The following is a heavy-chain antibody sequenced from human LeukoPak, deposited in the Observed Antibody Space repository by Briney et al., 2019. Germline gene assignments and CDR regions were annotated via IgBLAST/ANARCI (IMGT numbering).Heavy chain of an antibody. CDR2: VYYSGST. D-gene: IGHD3-22*01. Sequence: PSETLSLTCTVSGGSISSYYWSWIRQPPGKGLEWIGYVYYSGSTTYNPSLKSRVTISVDTPKNQFSLKLSSVTAADTAVYYCARAPYTSGFYFFDPRGQGTLVTVSS. V-gene: IGHV4-59*13. CDR1: GGSISSYY. CDR3: ARAPYTSGFYFFDP. J-gene: IGHJ5*02.